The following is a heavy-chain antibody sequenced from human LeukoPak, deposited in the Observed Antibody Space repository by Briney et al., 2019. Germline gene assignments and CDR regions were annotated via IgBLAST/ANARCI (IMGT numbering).Heavy chain of an antibody. J-gene: IGHJ4*02. CDR2: ISSSGSTI. Sequence: GGSLRLSCAASGFTFSSYEMNWVRQAPGKGLEWVSYISSSGSTIYYADSVKGRFTISRDNAKNSLYQQMNSLRAEDTAVYYCARDRTGSSGWYGFDYWGQGTLVTVSS. CDR1: GFTFSSYE. V-gene: IGHV3-48*03. D-gene: IGHD6-19*01. CDR3: ARDRTGSSGWYGFDY.